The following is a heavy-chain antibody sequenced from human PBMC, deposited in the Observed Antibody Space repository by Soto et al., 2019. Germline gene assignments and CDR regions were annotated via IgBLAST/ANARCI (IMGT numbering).Heavy chain of an antibody. CDR2: IYSGGTT. CDR1: GLTFSGNY. V-gene: IGHV3-53*04. J-gene: IGHJ4*02. D-gene: IGHD2-15*01. CDR3: ARDVCNGISCYPDY. Sequence: EVQLVESGGGLFNPGGSRRLSVAASGLTFSGNYMTWFRKPPGKGLEGVSVIYSGGTTYYADSVKGRFTISRHNSKNTLFLQMNSLRAEDTAMYYCARDVCNGISCYPDYWGQGTLVTVSS.